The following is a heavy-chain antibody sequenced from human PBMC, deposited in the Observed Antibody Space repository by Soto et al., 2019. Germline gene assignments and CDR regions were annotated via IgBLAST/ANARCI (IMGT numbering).Heavy chain of an antibody. D-gene: IGHD5-12*01. CDR3: AKGVEGYVVSSFDS. CDR2: ITSSGSST. V-gene: IGHV3-23*01. J-gene: IGHJ4*02. Sequence: EVQLLESGGGGVQPGGSLRLSCAASGFIFSDYAMTWVRQTPGKGLEWVSAITSSGSSTYFADSLKGRITISRDNSKNTLSLQMDSLRVEDTAIYYCAKGVEGYVVSSFDSWGRGALVTVSS. CDR1: GFIFSDYA.